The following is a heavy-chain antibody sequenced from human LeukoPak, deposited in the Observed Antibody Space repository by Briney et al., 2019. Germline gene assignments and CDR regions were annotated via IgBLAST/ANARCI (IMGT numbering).Heavy chain of an antibody. CDR1: GSTFSSYA. D-gene: IGHD3-10*01. J-gene: IGHJ4*02. V-gene: IGHV3-23*01. CDR3: AKDTFSESRYGVLDS. Sequence: GGSLRLSCAASGSTFSSYAMSWVRQAPGKGLEWVSAISGGGGITYYADSVKGRFTISRDNSKNTLYLQMSSLRAEDTAVYYCAKDTFSESRYGVLDSWGQGTLVTVSS. CDR2: ISGGGGIT.